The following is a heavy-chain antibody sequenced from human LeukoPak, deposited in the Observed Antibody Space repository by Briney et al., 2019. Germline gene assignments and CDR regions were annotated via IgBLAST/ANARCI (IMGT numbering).Heavy chain of an antibody. CDR3: VRVNDYGDRNLYYFGY. CDR1: EFIFRNYG. J-gene: IGHJ4*02. CDR2: ISSDGDNT. Sequence: TLRLSSSASEFIFRNYGMYLVRRATVKELEFVSAISSDGDNTFYADSVKGRFTISRDNSKNTLYLQTSSLRGEDTAVYYCVRVNDYGDRNLYYFGYWGQGTLVTVSS. D-gene: IGHD4-17*01. V-gene: IGHV3-64D*06.